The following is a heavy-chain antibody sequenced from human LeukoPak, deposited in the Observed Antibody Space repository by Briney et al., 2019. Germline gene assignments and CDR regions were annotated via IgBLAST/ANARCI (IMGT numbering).Heavy chain of an antibody. V-gene: IGHV4-59*08. J-gene: IGHJ4*02. CDR3: ARHMGLGYSYGYPYFDY. D-gene: IGHD5-18*01. CDR1: GGSISSYY. Sequence: SETLSLTCTVSGGSISSYYWSWIRQPQGKGLERIGYIYYSRSSNYNPSLKSRVTISVDTSKNQFSLKLSSVTAADTAVYYCARHMGLGYSYGYPYFDYWGQGTLVTVSS. CDR2: IYYSRSS.